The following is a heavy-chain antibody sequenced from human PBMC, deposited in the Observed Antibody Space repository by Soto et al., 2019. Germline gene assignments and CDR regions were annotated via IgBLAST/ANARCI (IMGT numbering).Heavy chain of an antibody. CDR3: AKDAPVSGWLSDC. D-gene: IGHD3-22*01. J-gene: IGHJ4*02. CDR2: IGGSGGGT. CDR1: GFTFRMYA. V-gene: IGHV3-23*01. Sequence: EVQLLESGGGLVHPGGSLRLSCAASGFTFRMYAMSWVRQAPGKGLEWVSTIGGSGGGTSYADIVRGRFTISRDDSQNTLFLQMTSLRIEDTAVYYCAKDAPVSGWLSDCWGQGTLVTVSS.